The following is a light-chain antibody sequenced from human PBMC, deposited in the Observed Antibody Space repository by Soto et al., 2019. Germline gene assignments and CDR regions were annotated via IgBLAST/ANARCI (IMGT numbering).Light chain of an antibody. CDR1: QSVSSSY. V-gene: IGKV3D-20*01. J-gene: IGKJ5*01. Sequence: IVLTQSPATLSLSPGETATLSCGASQSVSSSYVAWYQHKPGLAPRLLIHDTSSRAIGIPDRLSGSKSGTNFTLTIRRMEPEAVGMYYCQQYGSSPITFGQGTRLDMK. CDR3: QQYGSSPIT. CDR2: DTS.